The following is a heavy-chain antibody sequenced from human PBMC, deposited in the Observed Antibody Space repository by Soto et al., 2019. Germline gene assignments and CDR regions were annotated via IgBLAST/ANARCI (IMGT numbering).Heavy chain of an antibody. CDR1: GFTFSSYA. J-gene: IGHJ4*02. V-gene: IGHV3-23*01. CDR2: ISGSGGST. CDR3: ATFPPTISRHIAVAGLDY. D-gene: IGHD6-19*01. Sequence: GGSLRLSCAASGFTFSSYAMSWVRQAPGKGLEWVSAISGSGGSTYYADSVKGRFTISRDNSKNTLYLQMNSLRAEDTAVYYCATFPPTISRHIAVAGLDYWGQGTLVTVSS.